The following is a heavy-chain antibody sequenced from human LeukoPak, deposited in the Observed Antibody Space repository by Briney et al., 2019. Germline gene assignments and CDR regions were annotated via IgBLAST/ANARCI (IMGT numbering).Heavy chain of an antibody. CDR1: GFTFSSYN. J-gene: IGHJ3*02. V-gene: IGHV3-21*01. CDR2: ISSSSSYI. CDR3: VREASGGTKGVSGTFDI. D-gene: IGHD6-13*01. Sequence: GGSLRLSCAASGFTFSSYNMNWVRQAPGKGLAWVASISSSSSYIYYADSVKGRFTISRDNARNSLYLQMNSLRAEDTAVYHCVREASGGTKGVSGTFDIWGQGTLVTVSS.